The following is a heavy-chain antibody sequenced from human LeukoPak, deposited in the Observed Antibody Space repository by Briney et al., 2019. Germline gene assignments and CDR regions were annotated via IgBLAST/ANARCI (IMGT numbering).Heavy chain of an antibody. D-gene: IGHD3-3*01. CDR1: GGSVSSGNYY. Sequence: SETLSLTCTVSGGSVSSGNYYWSWIRQPPGKGLEWIGEINHSGSTNYNPSLKSRVTISVDTSKNQFSLKLSSVTAADTAVYYCARVGRFLEWLLLTWPDNWFDPWGQGTLVTVSS. V-gene: IGHV4-39*07. J-gene: IGHJ5*02. CDR2: INHSGST. CDR3: ARVGRFLEWLLLTWPDNWFDP.